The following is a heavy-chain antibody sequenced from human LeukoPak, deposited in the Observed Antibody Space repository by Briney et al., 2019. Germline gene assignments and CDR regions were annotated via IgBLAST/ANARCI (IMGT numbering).Heavy chain of an antibody. J-gene: IGHJ6*02. Sequence: PGGSLRLSCAASGFTFSSYAMSWVRQTPGKGLECVAVISFNGSKKYYADFVKGRFTISRDDSKNTAYLQMNGLRVEDTAVFYCVKRGGGDHGLDVWGQGTTVTVSS. V-gene: IGHV3-30*18. CDR3: VKRGGGDHGLDV. CDR1: GFTFSSYA. D-gene: IGHD2-21*02. CDR2: ISFNGSKK.